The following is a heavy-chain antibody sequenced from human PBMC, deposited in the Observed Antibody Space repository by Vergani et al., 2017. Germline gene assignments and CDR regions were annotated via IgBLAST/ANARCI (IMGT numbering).Heavy chain of an antibody. CDR2: IYYSGST. Sequence: QVQLQESGPGLVKPSETLSLTCTVSGGSISSYYWSWIRQPPGTGLEWIGYIYYSGSTNYNPSLKSRVTISVDTSKNQFSLKLSSVTAADTAVYYCAGGGGFGXLDYWGQGTLVTVSS. CDR3: AGGGGFGXLDY. D-gene: IGHD3-10*01. J-gene: IGHJ4*02. CDR1: GGSISSYY. V-gene: IGHV4-59*01.